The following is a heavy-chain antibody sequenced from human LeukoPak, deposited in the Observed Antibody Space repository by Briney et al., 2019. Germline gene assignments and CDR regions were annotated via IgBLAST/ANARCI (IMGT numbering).Heavy chain of an antibody. CDR2: INPNSGGT. D-gene: IGHD5-18*01. CDR3: ARDSAPGDTYGLLGIDS. Sequence: ASVKVSCKTSEYTFTGYYMHWVRQAPGQGLEWMGWINPNSGGTNYAQKFQGRVTMTRDTSISTAYMELSRLRSDDTAVYYCARDSAPGDTYGLLGIDSWGQGTLVTVSS. J-gene: IGHJ4*02. V-gene: IGHV1-2*02. CDR1: EYTFTGYY.